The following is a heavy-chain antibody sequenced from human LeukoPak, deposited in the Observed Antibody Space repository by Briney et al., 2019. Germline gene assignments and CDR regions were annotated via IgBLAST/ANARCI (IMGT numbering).Heavy chain of an antibody. CDR3: AREGGGDILTGYVSG. J-gene: IGHJ4*02. CDR2: IYYSGST. CDR1: GGSISSYY. Sequence: SETLSLTCTVSGGSISSYYWSWMRQPPGKGLEWIGYIYYSGSTNYNPSLKSRVTISVDTSKNQFSLKLSSVTAADTAVYYCAREGGGDILTGYVSGWGQGTLVTVSS. V-gene: IGHV4-59*01. D-gene: IGHD3-9*01.